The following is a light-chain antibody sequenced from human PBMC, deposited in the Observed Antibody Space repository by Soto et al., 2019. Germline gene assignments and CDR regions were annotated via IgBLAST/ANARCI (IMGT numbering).Light chain of an antibody. J-gene: IGLJ2*01. CDR2: DNS. Sequence: QSVLTQPPSVSAAPGQKVTISCSGSNSNIGNNYVSWYQQLPGTTPKLLIFDNSNRPSGIPDRFSGSKSGTSATLGITGLQTGDEADYYCGTWDSSLSAVVFGGGTKLTVL. CDR1: NSNIGNNY. CDR3: GTWDSSLSAVV. V-gene: IGLV1-51*01.